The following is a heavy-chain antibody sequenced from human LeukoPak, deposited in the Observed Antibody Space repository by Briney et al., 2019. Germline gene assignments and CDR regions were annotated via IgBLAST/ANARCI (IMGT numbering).Heavy chain of an antibody. V-gene: IGHV3-30*18. CDR3: AKGTYCGGDCYPQAPNYYFGMDV. D-gene: IGHD2-21*02. CDR2: ISYDGSNK. Sequence: PGTSLRLSCAASGFTFSSYGMHWVRQAPGKGLEWVAIISYDGSNKYYADSVKSRFTISRDNSKNTLYLQMNSLRAEDTAVYYCAKGTYCGGDCYPQAPNYYFGMDVWGQGTTVTVSS. CDR1: GFTFSSYG. J-gene: IGHJ6*02.